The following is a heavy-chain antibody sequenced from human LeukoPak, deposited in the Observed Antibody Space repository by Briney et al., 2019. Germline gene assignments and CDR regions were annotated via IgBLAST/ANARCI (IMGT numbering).Heavy chain of an antibody. CDR1: GYTFTSYG. CDR2: ISAYNGNT. Sequence: ASVKVSCKASGYTFTSYGISWVRQAPGQGLEWMGWISAYNGNTNYAQKLQGRVTMTTDTSTSTAYMELRSLRSDDTAVYYCARGTITFGVVIVKFDHWGQGTLVTVSS. D-gene: IGHD3-16*02. CDR3: ARGTITFGVVIVKFDH. J-gene: IGHJ4*02. V-gene: IGHV1-18*04.